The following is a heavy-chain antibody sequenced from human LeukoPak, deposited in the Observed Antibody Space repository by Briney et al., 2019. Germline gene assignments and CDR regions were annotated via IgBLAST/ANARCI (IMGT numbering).Heavy chain of an antibody. CDR1: GFTFSSYG. CDR2: ISYDGSNK. J-gene: IGHJ4*02. D-gene: IGHD3-3*01. Sequence: GRSLRLSCAASGFTFSSYGMHWVRQAPGKGLEWVAVISYDGSNKYYADSVKGRFTISRDNSKNTLYLQMNSLRAEDTAVYYCAKAELGVDTFFDYWGQGTLVTVSS. CDR3: AKAELGVDTFFDY. V-gene: IGHV3-30*18.